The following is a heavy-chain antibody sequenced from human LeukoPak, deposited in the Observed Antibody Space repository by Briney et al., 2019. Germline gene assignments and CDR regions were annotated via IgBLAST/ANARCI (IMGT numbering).Heavy chain of an antibody. CDR3: ARLQFPFEVAPRAYFDY. CDR2: IIPIFGTA. D-gene: IGHD3-3*01. V-gene: IGHV1-69*13. CDR1: GGTFSSYA. Sequence: EASVKVSCKASGGTFSSYAISWVRQAPGQGLEWMGGIIPIFGTANYAQKFQGRVTITADESTSTAYMELSSLKASDTAMYYCARLQFPFEVAPRAYFDYWGQGTLVTVSS. J-gene: IGHJ4*02.